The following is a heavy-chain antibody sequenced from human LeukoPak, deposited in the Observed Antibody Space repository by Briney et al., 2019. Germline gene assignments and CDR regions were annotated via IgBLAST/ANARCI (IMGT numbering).Heavy chain of an antibody. CDR2: IRGDNGNT. CDR3: AIEYLGGSQEGDAFDI. CDR1: GYAFTNYG. D-gene: IGHD1-26*01. V-gene: IGHV1-18*01. Sequence: ASVKVSCKASGYAFTNYGISWVRQAPGQGLEWVGWIRGDNGNTNYAQKLQGRVTMTTDTSTSTAYMELRSLRSDDTAVYYCAIEYLGGSQEGDAFDIWGQGTMVTVSS. J-gene: IGHJ3*02.